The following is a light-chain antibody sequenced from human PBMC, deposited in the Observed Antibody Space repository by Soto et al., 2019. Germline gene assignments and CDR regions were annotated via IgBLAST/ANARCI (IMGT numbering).Light chain of an antibody. V-gene: IGLV2-14*01. Sequence: QSVLTQPASVSGSPGQSITISCTGTSSDVGGYNYVSWYQQHPGKAPKLMIYDVSNRPLGVSYRFSGSKSGNTASLTISGLQAEDEADYYCSSYTSSSTLCVFGTGTKVTVL. CDR1: SSDVGGYNY. CDR2: DVS. CDR3: SSYTSSSTLCV. J-gene: IGLJ1*01.